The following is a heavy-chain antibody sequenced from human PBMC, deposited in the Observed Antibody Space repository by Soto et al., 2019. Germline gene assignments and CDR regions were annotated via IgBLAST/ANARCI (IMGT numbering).Heavy chain of an antibody. J-gene: IGHJ4*02. D-gene: IGHD3-3*01. CDR3: ARDVGPVTIFGEALSGYFDF. CDR2: IKDDGSGR. Sequence: GGSLRLSCAVSGFSFGSYWMSWVRQAPGKGLEWLASIKDDGSGRYYLDSVKGRFTISRDNAKDSLSLQMNSLRGEDTAFYYCARDVGPVTIFGEALSGYFDFWGQGTLVTVSS. V-gene: IGHV3-7*03. CDR1: GFSFGSYW.